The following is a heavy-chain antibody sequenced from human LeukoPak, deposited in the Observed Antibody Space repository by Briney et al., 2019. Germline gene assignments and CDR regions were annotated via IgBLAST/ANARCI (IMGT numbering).Heavy chain of an antibody. V-gene: IGHV3-7*03. CDR2: INQDGSEK. D-gene: IGHD4-17*01. CDR1: GFTFTTYW. J-gene: IGHJ6*03. CDR3: AKDLPYGDYVDYYMDV. Sequence: GGSLRLSCAASGFTFTTYWMTWVRQAPGKGLEWVANINQDGSEKYFVDSVKGRFTISIDNSKNTLYLQMNSLRAEDTAVYYCAKDLPYGDYVDYYMDVWGKGTTVTVSS.